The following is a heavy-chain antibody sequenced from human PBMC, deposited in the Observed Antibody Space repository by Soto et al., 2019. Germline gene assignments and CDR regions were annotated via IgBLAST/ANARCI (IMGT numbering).Heavy chain of an antibody. V-gene: IGHV4-4*02. Sequence: QVRLQESGPGLVKPSGTLSLTCAVSGDSISSTYWWNWVRQPPGKGLEWIGEIYPSGSTNCNPSLKSRVAISIDKSNNQFSPRLNSMTAADPAMYYFARRVNMVRGFDPWGQGTLVTVSS. CDR1: GDSISSTYW. CDR2: IYPSGST. D-gene: IGHD3-10*01. CDR3: ARRVNMVRGFDP. J-gene: IGHJ5*02.